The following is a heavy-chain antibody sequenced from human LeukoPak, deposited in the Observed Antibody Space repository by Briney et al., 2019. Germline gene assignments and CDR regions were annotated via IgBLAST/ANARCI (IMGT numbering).Heavy chain of an antibody. D-gene: IGHD5-18*01. CDR2: IYSGGST. J-gene: IGHJ4*02. CDR3: ARLDRGYSYGSLYYFDY. V-gene: IGHV3-66*02. CDR1: GFTFSDYY. Sequence: GGSLRLSCAASGFTFSDYYMSWIRQAPGKGLEWVSVIYSGGSTYYADSVKGRFTISRDNSKNTLYLQMNSLRAEDTAVYYCARLDRGYSYGSLYYFDYWGQGTLVTVSS.